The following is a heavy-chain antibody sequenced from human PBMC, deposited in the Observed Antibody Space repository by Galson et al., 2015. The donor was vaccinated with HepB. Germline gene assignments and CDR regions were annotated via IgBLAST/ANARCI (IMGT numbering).Heavy chain of an antibody. J-gene: IGHJ4*02. D-gene: IGHD3-10*01. V-gene: IGHV4-4*02. CDR3: ARAKEGRGYFDY. Sequence: LSLTCAVSGDSISNDRWWNWVRQPPGEGLEWIGEAYHSGGTNYRPSLKSRVTISVDKSKNQFSLKLTSVTAADTAVYYCARAKEGRGYFDYWGQGTLVTVSS. CDR2: AYHSGGT. CDR1: GDSISNDRW.